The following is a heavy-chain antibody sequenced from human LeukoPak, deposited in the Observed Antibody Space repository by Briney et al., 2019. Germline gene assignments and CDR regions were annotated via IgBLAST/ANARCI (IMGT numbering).Heavy chain of an antibody. Sequence: PSETLSLTCTVSGGSISSYYWSWIRQPPGKGLERIGYIYYSGSTNYNPSLKSRVTISVDTSKNQFSLKLSSVTAADTAVYYCARSLLWFGELLPHNWFDPWGQGTLVTVSS. CDR1: GGSISSYY. CDR2: IYYSGST. D-gene: IGHD3-10*01. V-gene: IGHV4-59*08. J-gene: IGHJ5*02. CDR3: ARSLLWFGELLPHNWFDP.